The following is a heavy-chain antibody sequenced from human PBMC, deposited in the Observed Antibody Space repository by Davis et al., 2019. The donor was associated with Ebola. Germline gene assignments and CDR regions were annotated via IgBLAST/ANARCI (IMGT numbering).Heavy chain of an antibody. CDR2: ISYDGSNK. J-gene: IGHJ6*02. V-gene: IGHV3-30-3*01. D-gene: IGHD3-3*01. CDR3: ARGITIFGVVMGGMDV. Sequence: PGGSLRLSCAASGFTFSSYAMHWVRQAPGKGLEWVAVISYDGSNKYYADSVKGRFTISRDNSKNTLYLQMNSLRAEDTAVYYCARGITIFGVVMGGMDVWGQGTTVTVSS. CDR1: GFTFSSYA.